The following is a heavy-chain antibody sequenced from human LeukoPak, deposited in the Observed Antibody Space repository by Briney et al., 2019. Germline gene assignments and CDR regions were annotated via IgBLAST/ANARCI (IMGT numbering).Heavy chain of an antibody. D-gene: IGHD2-8*01. CDR3: AKIAGGQYAY. CDR1: GFTFTGHS. V-gene: IGHV3-30-3*02. Sequence: GGSLRLSCVASGFTFTGHSMHWARQAPGKGLEWVAVLGNDEKTIFYADSVKGRFTVSRDNSKNTVYLQMNSLRAEDTAVYYCAKIAGGQYAYWGQGTLVTVSS. J-gene: IGHJ4*02. CDR2: LGNDEKTI.